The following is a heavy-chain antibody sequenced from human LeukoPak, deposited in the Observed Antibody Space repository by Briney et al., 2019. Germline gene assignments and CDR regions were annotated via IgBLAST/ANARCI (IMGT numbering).Heavy chain of an antibody. CDR3: ARDIAVAGTGAEYFQH. CDR2: INPNTGGT. V-gene: IGHV1-2*02. D-gene: IGHD6-19*01. Sequence: AAAVKVSCKASGYTFTGYYMHWVRQAPGQGLELMGWINPNTGGTNYAQKFQGRVTMTRDTSISTAYMELSRLRSDDTAVYYCARDIAVAGTGAEYFQHWGQGTLVTVSS. CDR1: GYTFTGYY. J-gene: IGHJ1*01.